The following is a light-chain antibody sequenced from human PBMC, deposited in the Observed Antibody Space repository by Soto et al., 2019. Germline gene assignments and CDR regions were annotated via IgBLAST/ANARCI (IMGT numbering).Light chain of an antibody. CDR1: QKVNNW. J-gene: IGKJ1*01. Sequence: DIQMTQFPSALSASVGDRVTITCRASQKVNNWLAWYQHKPGKAPQLLIYDASVLETGVPSRFSGSGSGTEFTLAISGLQSDDFATYYCQQYNTYWTFGPGTKVEVK. CDR2: DAS. V-gene: IGKV1-5*01. CDR3: QQYNTYWT.